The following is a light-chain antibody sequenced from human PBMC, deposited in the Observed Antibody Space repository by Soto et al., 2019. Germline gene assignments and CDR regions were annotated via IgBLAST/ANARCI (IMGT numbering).Light chain of an antibody. CDR1: SSDVGAYKF. CDR2: EVS. J-gene: IGLJ2*01. CDR3: SSYTSTSTPWA. Sequence: QSVLTQPASVSGSPGQSITIFCSGTSSDVGAYKFVSWYRHHPGKAPQVMIYEVSNRPSGVSNRFSGSKSGNTASLTISGLQPEDEGDYYCSSYTSTSTPWAFGGGTKLTVL. V-gene: IGLV2-14*01.